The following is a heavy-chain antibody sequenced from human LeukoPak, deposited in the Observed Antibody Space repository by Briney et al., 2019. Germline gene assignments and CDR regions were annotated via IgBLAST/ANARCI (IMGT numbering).Heavy chain of an antibody. CDR3: AKIFHTDGYYLGEHLFDA. CDR2: ISGSGGST. CDR1: GFTYNNYA. J-gene: IGHJ5*02. V-gene: IGHV3-23*01. D-gene: IGHD3-22*01. Sequence: GGSLRLSCAASGFTYNNYAMSWVRQAPGKGPEWLSAISGSGGSTTDADSVKGRFTTSRDNSKSTLYLQMNSLRAEDTAIYYCAKIFHTDGYYLGEHLFDAWGQGTLVTVSS.